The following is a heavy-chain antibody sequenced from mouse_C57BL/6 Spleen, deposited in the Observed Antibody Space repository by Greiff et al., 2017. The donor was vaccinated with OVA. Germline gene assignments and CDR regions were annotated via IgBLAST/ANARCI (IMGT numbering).Heavy chain of an antibody. Sequence: QVQLQQPGAELVRPGTSVKLSCKASGYTFTSYWMHWVKQRPGQGLEWIGVIDPSDSYTNYNQKFKGKATLTVDTSSSTAYMQLSSLTSEDSAVYYCSRGGSTPWFAYWGQGTLVTVSA. CDR3: SRGGSTPWFAY. V-gene: IGHV1-59*01. CDR2: IDPSDSYT. J-gene: IGHJ3*01. D-gene: IGHD6-1*01. CDR1: GYTFTSYW.